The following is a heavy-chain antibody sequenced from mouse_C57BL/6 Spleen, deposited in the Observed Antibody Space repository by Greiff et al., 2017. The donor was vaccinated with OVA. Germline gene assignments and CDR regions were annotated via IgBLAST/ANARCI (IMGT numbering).Heavy chain of an antibody. Sequence: EVQLQQSGAELVRPGASVKLSCTASGFNIKDYYMHWVKQRPEQGLEWIGRIDPEDGDTEYAPKFQGKATMTADTSSNTAYLQLSSLTSEDTAVYYCTTFYYGSSHVDYWGQGTTLTVSA. CDR2: IDPEDGDT. D-gene: IGHD1-1*01. V-gene: IGHV14-1*01. CDR3: TTFYYGSSHVDY. J-gene: IGHJ2*01. CDR1: GFNIKDYY.